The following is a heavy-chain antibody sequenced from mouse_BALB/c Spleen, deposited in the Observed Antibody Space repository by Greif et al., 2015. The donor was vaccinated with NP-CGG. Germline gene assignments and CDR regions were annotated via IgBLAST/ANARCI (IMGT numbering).Heavy chain of an antibody. J-gene: IGHJ2*01. CDR3: ARRTTATYFDY. Sequence: VKLVESGAELAKPGASVKMSCKASGYTITSYRMHWVKQRPGQGLEWIGYINPSTGYTEYNQKFKDKDTLTADKSSSTAYMQLSSLTSEDSAVYYCARRTTATYFDYWGQGTTLTVSS. D-gene: IGHD1-2*01. V-gene: IGHV1-4*01. CDR2: INPSTGYT. CDR1: GYTITSYR.